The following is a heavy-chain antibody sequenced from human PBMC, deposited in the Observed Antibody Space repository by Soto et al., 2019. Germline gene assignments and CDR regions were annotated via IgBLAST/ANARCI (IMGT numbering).Heavy chain of an antibody. CDR1: GGSISSYY. Sequence: QVQLQESGPGLVKPSETLSLTCTVSGGSISSYYWSWIRQPPGKGLEWIGYIYYSGSTNYNPSLQSRVTISINTSKNQFPLRLSSVTAADTAVYYCAGHGYYGSGSYHWFDPWGQGTLVTVSS. V-gene: IGHV4-59*08. J-gene: IGHJ5*02. CDR3: AGHGYYGSGSYHWFDP. CDR2: IYYSGST. D-gene: IGHD3-10*01.